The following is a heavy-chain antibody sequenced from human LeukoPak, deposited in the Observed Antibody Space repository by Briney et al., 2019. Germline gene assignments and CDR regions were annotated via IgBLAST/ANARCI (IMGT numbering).Heavy chain of an antibody. J-gene: IGHJ3*02. CDR3: ARVLGIIVGHAFDI. Sequence: GGSLRLPCAASGFTFSSYWMSWVRQAPGKGLERVANIKQDGSEKYYVDSVKGRFTISRDNAKNSLYLQMNSLRAEDTAVYYCARVLGIIVGHAFDIWGQGTMVTVSS. CDR2: IKQDGSEK. D-gene: IGHD2/OR15-2a*01. V-gene: IGHV3-7*01. CDR1: GFTFSSYW.